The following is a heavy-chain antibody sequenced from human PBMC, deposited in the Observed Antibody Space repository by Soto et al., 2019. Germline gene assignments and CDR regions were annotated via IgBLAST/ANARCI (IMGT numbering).Heavy chain of an antibody. D-gene: IGHD3-3*01. CDR2: ISGSGGST. J-gene: IGHJ4*02. CDR1: GFTFSSYA. Sequence: PGGSLRLSCAASGFTFSSYAMSWVRQAPGKGLEWVSAISGSGGSTYYADSVKGRFTISRDNSKNTLYLQMNSLRAEDTAVYYWAKAPFEGEWYNYWGPGTLVTVAS. V-gene: IGHV3-23*01. CDR3: AKAPFEGEWYNY.